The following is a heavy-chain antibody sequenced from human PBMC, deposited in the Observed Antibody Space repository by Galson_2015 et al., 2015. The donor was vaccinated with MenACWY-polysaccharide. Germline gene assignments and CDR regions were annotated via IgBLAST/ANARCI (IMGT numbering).Heavy chain of an antibody. D-gene: IGHD4-23*01. Sequence: SLRLSCAASGFTFSTYGMGWVRQAPGKGLEWVSTLDGSGANTYYADSVRGRFTISRDNSQKMLYLQMNSLRAEDTALYYCAKDASNSWFDSWGQGTLVTVSS. V-gene: IGHV3-23*01. CDR2: LDGSGANT. J-gene: IGHJ5*01. CDR3: AKDASNSWFDS. CDR1: GFTFSTYG.